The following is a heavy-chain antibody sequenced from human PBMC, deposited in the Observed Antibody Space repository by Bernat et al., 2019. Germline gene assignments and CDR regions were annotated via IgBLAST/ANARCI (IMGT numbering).Heavy chain of an antibody. J-gene: IGHJ6*02. Sequence: QLQLQESGPGLVKLSETLSPTSPAPVGPFSSSSSYWGWIRHPQGKGLEWIGSIYYSGSPYYNPSLKSRVTISVDTSKNQFSLKLSSVTAADTAVYYCARLEYSSSQDYYYYYGMDVWGQGTTVTVSS. CDR1: VGPFSSSSSY. CDR2: IYYSGSP. V-gene: IGHV4-39*01. CDR3: ARLEYSSSQDYYYYYGMDV. D-gene: IGHD6-6*01.